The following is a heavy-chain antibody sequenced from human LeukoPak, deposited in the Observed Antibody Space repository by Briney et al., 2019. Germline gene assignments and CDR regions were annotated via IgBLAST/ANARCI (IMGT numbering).Heavy chain of an antibody. D-gene: IGHD3-22*01. CDR2: IVVGSGNT. V-gene: IGHV1-58*02. Sequence: TSVKVSCKASGFTFTSSAMQWVRQARGQRLEWIGWIVVGSGNTNYAQKFQERVTITRDMSTSTAYMELSSLRSEDTAVYYCAAAEFLPHDSSGDNWFDPWGQGTLVTVSS. J-gene: IGHJ5*02. CDR1: GFTFTSSA. CDR3: AAAEFLPHDSSGDNWFDP.